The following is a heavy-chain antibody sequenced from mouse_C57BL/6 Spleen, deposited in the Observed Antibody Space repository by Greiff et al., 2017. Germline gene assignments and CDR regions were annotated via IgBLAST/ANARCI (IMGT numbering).Heavy chain of an antibody. Sequence: EVKLVESGGDLVKPGGSLKLSCAASGFTFSSYGMSWVRQTPDKRLEWVATISRGGSYTYYPDSVQWRFTIARDNAKNALYLQMSSLKSEDTAMYYCARRVYYYGSSFFDYWGQGTTLTVSS. V-gene: IGHV5-6*02. CDR3: ARRVYYYGSSFFDY. D-gene: IGHD1-1*01. CDR1: GFTFSSYG. CDR2: ISRGGSYT. J-gene: IGHJ2*01.